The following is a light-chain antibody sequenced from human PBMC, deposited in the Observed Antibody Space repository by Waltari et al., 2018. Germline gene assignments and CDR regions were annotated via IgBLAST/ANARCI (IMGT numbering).Light chain of an antibody. Sequence: QSVLTQPPSVSGAPGQRVTISCTGGGSNIGAGYDGHWYRQLPGKAPELTIYGVNNRPSGVPDRFFGSLSGTSASLAITGLQAEDEADYYCQSYDTSLSVVFGGGTKLTV. J-gene: IGLJ2*01. CDR2: GVN. CDR3: QSYDTSLSVV. CDR1: GSNIGAGYD. V-gene: IGLV1-40*01.